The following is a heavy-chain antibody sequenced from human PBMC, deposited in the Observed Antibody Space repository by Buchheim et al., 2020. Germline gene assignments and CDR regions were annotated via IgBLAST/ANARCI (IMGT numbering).Heavy chain of an antibody. CDR3: ARGALYYYDSSGYRSIGYYFDY. CDR1: GFTFSSYG. D-gene: IGHD3-22*01. J-gene: IGHJ4*02. CDR2: IWYDGSNK. Sequence: QVQLVESGGGVVQPGRSLRLSCAASGFTFSSYGMHWVRQAPGKGLEWVAVIWYDGSNKYYADSVKGRVTISRDTSKNTLYLQMNSLRAEDTAVYYCARGALYYYDSSGYRSIGYYFDYWGQGTL. V-gene: IGHV3-33*01.